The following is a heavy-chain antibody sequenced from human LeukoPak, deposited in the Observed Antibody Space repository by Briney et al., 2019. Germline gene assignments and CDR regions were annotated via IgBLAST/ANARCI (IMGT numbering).Heavy chain of an antibody. Sequence: PSETLSLTCAVYGGSFSGYYWSWIRQPPGKGVEGIGEINHCGSTNYNPSLKSRGTISVDTTKNQSSLKLSSVTAADTAVYYCARGGINSSSWYGTRNGAEYFQHWGQGTLVTVSS. CDR1: GGSFSGYY. CDR2: INHCGST. J-gene: IGHJ1*01. D-gene: IGHD6-13*01. V-gene: IGHV4-34*01. CDR3: ARGGINSSSWYGTRNGAEYFQH.